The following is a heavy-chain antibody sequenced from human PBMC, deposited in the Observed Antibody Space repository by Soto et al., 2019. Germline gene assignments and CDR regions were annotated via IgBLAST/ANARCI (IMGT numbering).Heavy chain of an antibody. J-gene: IGHJ3*02. V-gene: IGHV1-18*01. D-gene: IGHD2-15*01. CDR3: ASRYCSGGSCPVSDDAFDI. CDR1: GYTFTSYG. Sequence: ASVKVSCKASGYTFTSYGISWVRQAPGQGLEWMGWISAYNGNTNYAQKLQGRVTMTTDTSTSTAYMELRSLRSDDTAVYYCASRYCSGGSCPVSDDAFDIWGQGTMVTVSS. CDR2: ISAYNGNT.